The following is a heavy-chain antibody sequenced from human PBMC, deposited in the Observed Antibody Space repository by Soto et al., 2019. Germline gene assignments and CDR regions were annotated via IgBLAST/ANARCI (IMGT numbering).Heavy chain of an antibody. CDR1: GFILSSYD. Sequence: EVRLVESGGGLVQPGGSLRLSCAASGFILSSYDMNWVRQAPGKGLEWVSSISSRGSYIFYADSVKGRFTIARDNAKKSLFMQMDSMRAADKAVYYCAWEVYYYETPAHPPWFDPRGQGTLVTVSS. CDR2: ISSRGSYI. CDR3: AWEVYYYETPAHPPWFDP. V-gene: IGHV3-21*01. J-gene: IGHJ5*02. D-gene: IGHD3-22*01.